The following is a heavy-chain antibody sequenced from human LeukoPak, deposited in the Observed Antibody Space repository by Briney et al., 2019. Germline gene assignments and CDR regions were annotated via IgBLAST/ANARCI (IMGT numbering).Heavy chain of an antibody. Sequence: SETPSLTCTVSGGSISSNYWSWIRQPPGKGLEWIGYIYDSGTTNYNPSLKSRATISEDTSKNQFSLKLSSVTAADTAVYYCARSTGGWSYFDYWGQGTLVTVSS. D-gene: IGHD6-19*01. CDR2: IYDSGTT. J-gene: IGHJ4*02. V-gene: IGHV4-59*01. CDR1: GGSISSNY. CDR3: ARSTGGWSYFDY.